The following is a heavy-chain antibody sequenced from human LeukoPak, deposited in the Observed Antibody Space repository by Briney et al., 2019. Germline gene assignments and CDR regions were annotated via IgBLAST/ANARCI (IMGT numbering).Heavy chain of an antibody. CDR2: IYYSGST. J-gene: IGHJ4*02. V-gene: IGHV4-59*02. CDR3: ARVNPCSDTGIVGATKVFDY. CDR1: GGSVSSYY. D-gene: IGHD1-26*01. Sequence: SETLSLTCTVSGGSVSSYYWSWIRQPPGKGLEWIGYIYYSGSTNYNPSLKSRVTISVDTSTNQFSLKLSSVTAADTAVYYCARVNPCSDTGIVGATKVFDYWGQGTLVTVSS.